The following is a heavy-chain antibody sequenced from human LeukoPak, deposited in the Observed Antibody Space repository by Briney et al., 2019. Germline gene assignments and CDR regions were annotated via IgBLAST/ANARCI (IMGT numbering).Heavy chain of an antibody. CDR3: ARGRPYDFWSGYCSGPSPTCYYYMDV. CDR1: GFTFSSYE. V-gene: IGHV3-48*03. J-gene: IGHJ6*03. Sequence: GGSLRLSCAASGFTFSSYEMNWVRQAPGKGLEWVSYISNGGSTIYYADSVKGRFTISRDNADNSLYLQMNSLRVEDTAVYYCARGRPYDFWSGYCSGPSPTCYYYMDVWGKGTTVTVSS. CDR2: ISNGGSTI. D-gene: IGHD3-3*01.